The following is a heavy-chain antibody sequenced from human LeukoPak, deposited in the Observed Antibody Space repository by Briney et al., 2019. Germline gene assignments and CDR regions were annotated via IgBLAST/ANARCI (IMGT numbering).Heavy chain of an antibody. V-gene: IGHV4-30-2*01. CDR3: ARDVPGYSGYPSY. Sequence: SQTLSLTCAVSGGSISSGGYSWSWIRQPPGKGLEWIGYIYHSGSTYYNPSLKSRVTISVDRSKNQFSLKLSSVTAADTAVYYCARDVPGYSGYPSYWGQGTLVTVSS. D-gene: IGHD5-12*01. CDR2: IYHSGST. J-gene: IGHJ4*02. CDR1: GGSISSGGYS.